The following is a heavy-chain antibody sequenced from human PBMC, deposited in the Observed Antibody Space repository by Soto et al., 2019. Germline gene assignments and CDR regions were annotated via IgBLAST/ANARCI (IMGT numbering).Heavy chain of an antibody. CDR1: GGTFSSYA. V-gene: IGHV1-69*01. CDR3: ARVYGDDFYYYYYGMDV. Sequence: QVQLVQSGAEVKKPGSSVKVSCKASGGTFSSYAISWVRQAPGQGLEWMGGIIPIFGTANYAQKFQGRVTITADESTSTAYRELSSLRAENTAVYYGARVYGDDFYYYYYGMDVWGQGPRSPSP. D-gene: IGHD4-17*01. J-gene: IGHJ6*02. CDR2: IIPIFGTA.